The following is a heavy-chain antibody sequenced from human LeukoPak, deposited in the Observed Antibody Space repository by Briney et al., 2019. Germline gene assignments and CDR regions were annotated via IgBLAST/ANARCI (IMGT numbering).Heavy chain of an antibody. CDR3: ARSGIGRAFDI. J-gene: IGHJ3*02. V-gene: IGHV3-74*03. Sequence: GGSLRLSCAASAFSINNFWMHWVRQGPGKGLEWVSRINKDATITTYADSVKGRFTVSRDNVKNMVYLDMNGLRGDDTAVYYCARSGIGRAFDIWGQGQRSPSLQ. CDR2: INKDATIT. CDR1: AFSINNFW. D-gene: IGHD3-10*01.